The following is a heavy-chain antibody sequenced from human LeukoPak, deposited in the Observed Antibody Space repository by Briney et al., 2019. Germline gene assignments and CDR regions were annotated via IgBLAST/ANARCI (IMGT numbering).Heavy chain of an antibody. J-gene: IGHJ4*02. V-gene: IGHV3-30*02. CDR2: IRYDGSNK. Sequence: PGGSLRLSCAASGFTFSSYGMHWVRQAPGKGLEWVAFIRYDGSNKYYADSVKGRFTISRDKSKNTLYLQMNSLRAEDTALYYCARDLDIVMNTGYFDSWGQGTLVTVSS. CDR1: GFTFSSYG. D-gene: IGHD5-12*01. CDR3: ARDLDIVMNTGYFDS.